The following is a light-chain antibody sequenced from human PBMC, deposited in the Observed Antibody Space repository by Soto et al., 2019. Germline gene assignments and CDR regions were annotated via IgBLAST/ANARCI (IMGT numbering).Light chain of an antibody. CDR2: GAS. J-gene: IGKJ4*01. CDR3: QQGSYWLT. CDR1: QSVGSY. Sequence: IVLTQSPATLSLSPGERATLSCRASQSVGSYLAWYQHKPGQAPRLVIYGASNRATGIPVRFSGSGSGTDFTLTISSLEPEDFAVYYCQQGSYWLTFGGGTKEEIK. V-gene: IGKV3-11*01.